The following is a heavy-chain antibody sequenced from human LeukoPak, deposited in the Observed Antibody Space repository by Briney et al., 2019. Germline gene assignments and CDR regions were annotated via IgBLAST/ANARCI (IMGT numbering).Heavy chain of an antibody. V-gene: IGHV3-23*01. D-gene: IGHD3-3*01. CDR2: ISGSGGST. J-gene: IGHJ4*02. CDR3: AKDTLITIFGVVKSYFDY. CDR1: GFTFSSYE. Sequence: TGGSLRPSCAASGFTFSSYEMNWVRQAPGKGLEWVSAISGSGGSTYYADSVKGRFTISRDNSKNTLYLQMNSLRAEDTAVYYCAKDTLITIFGVVKSYFDYWGQGTLVTVSS.